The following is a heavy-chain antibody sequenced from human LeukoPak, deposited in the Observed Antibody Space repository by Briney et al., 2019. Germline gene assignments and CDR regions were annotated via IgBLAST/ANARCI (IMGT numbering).Heavy chain of an antibody. D-gene: IGHD6-19*01. J-gene: IGHJ1*01. CDR1: GGSISSYY. Sequence: PSETLSLTCTVSGGSISSYYWSWIRQPPGRGLEWIGYIYYSGSTNYNPSLKSRVTISVDTSKNQFSLKLSSVTAADTAVYYCASGQWQVPLLYFQHWGQGTLVTVSS. CDR2: IYYSGST. CDR3: ASGQWQVPLLYFQH. V-gene: IGHV4-59*01.